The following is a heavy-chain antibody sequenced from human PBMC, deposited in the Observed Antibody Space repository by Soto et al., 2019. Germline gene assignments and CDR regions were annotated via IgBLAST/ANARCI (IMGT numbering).Heavy chain of an antibody. Sequence: ASVKVSCKVSGYTLTELSMHWVRQAPGKGLEWMGGFDPEDGETIYAQKFQGRVTMTEDTSTDTAYMELSSLRSEDTAVYYCATGSSYMTTVTTGAHFYYYYYMDVWGKGTTVTVSS. V-gene: IGHV1-24*01. CDR3: ATGSSYMTTVTTGAHFYYYYYMDV. CDR2: FDPEDGET. D-gene: IGHD4-17*01. CDR1: GYTLTELS. J-gene: IGHJ6*03.